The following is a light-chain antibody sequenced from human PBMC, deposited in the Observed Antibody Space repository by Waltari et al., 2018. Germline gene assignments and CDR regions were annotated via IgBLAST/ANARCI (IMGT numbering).Light chain of an antibody. Sequence: QAALTQPASVSGSPGQSITLSCSGTTSDVGNYKFVSWYQKHPGKAPKLMIHEVSQRPSGVSDRFSGSRSGNTASLTISGLQAEDEADYYCCSYAGSGTYVFGGGTKVTVL. CDR3: CSYAGSGTYV. CDR1: TSDVGNYKF. CDR2: EVS. V-gene: IGLV2-23*02. J-gene: IGLJ1*01.